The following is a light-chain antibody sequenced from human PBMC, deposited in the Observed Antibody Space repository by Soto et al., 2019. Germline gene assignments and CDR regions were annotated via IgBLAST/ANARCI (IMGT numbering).Light chain of an antibody. CDR3: LQDYNYPLT. CDR1: QGIRND. J-gene: IGKJ1*01. V-gene: IGKV1-6*01. Sequence: AIQMTQSPSSLSASVGDRVTIAWRASQGIRNDLGWYQQKPGKAPKLLIYAASSLQSGVPSRFSGSGSGTDFTLTISSLQPEDFATYYCLQDYNYPLTFGQGTKVDIK. CDR2: AAS.